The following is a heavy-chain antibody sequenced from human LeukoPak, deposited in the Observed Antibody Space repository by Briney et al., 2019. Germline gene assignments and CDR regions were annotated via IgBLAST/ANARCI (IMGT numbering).Heavy chain of an antibody. Sequence: PGGSLRLSCATSGLTFTSAWLTWVRQAPGKGLEWVGRIKSKSVGETTDYAAPVKGRFTISRDDSENTPYLQMNSLKTEDTAVYYCTTHSGNDLRSWGQGTLVTVSS. V-gene: IGHV3-15*01. CDR3: TTHSGNDLRS. J-gene: IGHJ5*02. D-gene: IGHD5-12*01. CDR2: IKSKSVGETT. CDR1: GLTFTSAW.